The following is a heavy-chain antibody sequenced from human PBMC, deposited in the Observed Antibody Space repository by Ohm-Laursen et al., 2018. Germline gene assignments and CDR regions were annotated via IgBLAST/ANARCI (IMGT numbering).Heavy chain of an antibody. CDR3: AIVDSSGYYRAFDT. V-gene: IGHV4-39*01. Sequence: GTLSLTCTVSGGSISSSSYYWGWIRQPPGKGPEWIGSIYYSGSTYCNPSLKSRVTKSVDTSKNQFSLKLSSVTAADTAVYYCAIVDSSGYYRAFDTWGQGTMVTVSS. CDR1: GGSISSSSYY. J-gene: IGHJ3*02. D-gene: IGHD3-22*01. CDR2: IYYSGST.